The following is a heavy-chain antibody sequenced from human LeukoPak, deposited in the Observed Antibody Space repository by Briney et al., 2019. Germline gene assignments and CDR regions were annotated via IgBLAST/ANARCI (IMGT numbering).Heavy chain of an antibody. V-gene: IGHV1-46*01. CDR3: ARGRWLPTTIGWFDP. Sequence: ASVKVSCKASGYTFTSYYMHWVRQAPGQGLEWMGIINPSGGSTSYAQKFQGRVTMTRNTSISTAYMELSSLRSEDTAVYYCARGRWLPTTIGWFDPWGQGTLVTVSS. J-gene: IGHJ5*02. D-gene: IGHD5-12*01. CDR1: GYTFTSYY. CDR2: INPSGGST.